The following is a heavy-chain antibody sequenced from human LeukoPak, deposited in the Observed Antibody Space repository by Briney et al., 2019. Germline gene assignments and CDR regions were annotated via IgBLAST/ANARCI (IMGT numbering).Heavy chain of an antibody. CDR1: GGSISSYT. CDR2: IYNSGSP. CDR3: ARQGGDSFDY. Sequence: SETLSLTCTVSGGSISSYTWNWIRQPPEQGLEWIGYIYNSGSPNFNPSLKSRFTISVDTSKNQFSLKLSSVTAADTAVYYCARQGGDSFDYWGQGTLVTVSS. V-gene: IGHV4-59*08. J-gene: IGHJ4*02. D-gene: IGHD3-16*01.